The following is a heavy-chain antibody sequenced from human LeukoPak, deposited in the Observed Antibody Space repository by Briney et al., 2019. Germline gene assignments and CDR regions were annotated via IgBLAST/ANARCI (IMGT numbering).Heavy chain of an antibody. Sequence: PGGSLRLSCAASGFTFSNAWMNWVRQAPGKGLEWVSAISGSGGSTYYADSVKGRFTISRDNSKNTLYLQMNSLRAEDTAVYYCARALYYYGSGSYYKAPIPQYYYYYMDVWGKGTTVTISS. V-gene: IGHV3-23*01. D-gene: IGHD3-10*01. CDR3: ARALYYYGSGSYYKAPIPQYYYYYMDV. J-gene: IGHJ6*03. CDR2: ISGSGGST. CDR1: GFTFSNAW.